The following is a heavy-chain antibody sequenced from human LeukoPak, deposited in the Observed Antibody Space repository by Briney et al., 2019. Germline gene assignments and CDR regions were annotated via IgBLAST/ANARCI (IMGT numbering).Heavy chain of an antibody. D-gene: IGHD2-2*01. CDR1: GYTFTGYY. V-gene: IGHV1-2*02. CDR3: ARGPHCRSTSCYANYPFAY. CDR2: INPNRGGT. J-gene: IGHJ4*02. Sequence: ASVKVSCKASGYTFTGYYMHWVRQAPGQGLEWMGWINPNRGGTNYAQKFQGRVTMTRDKSISTAYTELSRLGSDDTAGYYCARGPHCRSTSCYANYPFAYGRRGTLVTVS.